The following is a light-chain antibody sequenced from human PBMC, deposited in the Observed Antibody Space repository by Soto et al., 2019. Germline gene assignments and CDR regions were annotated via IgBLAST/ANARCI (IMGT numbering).Light chain of an antibody. V-gene: IGLV2-18*01. CDR2: EVS. CDR1: STDFVSYNR. J-gene: IGLJ1*01. Sequence: QSALTQPPSVSGSPGESVAISCTGTSTDFVSYNRVSWYQQPPGTAPKLMIYEVSKRPSGVPDRFSGSKSVNTASLTISGLQAADEADYYCSLYTSENAYVFGTGTKVTVL. CDR3: SLYTSENAYV.